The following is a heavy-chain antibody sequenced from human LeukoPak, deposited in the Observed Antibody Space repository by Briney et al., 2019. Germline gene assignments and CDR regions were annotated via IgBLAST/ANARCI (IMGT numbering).Heavy chain of an antibody. CDR1: SDSISSNNNC. CDR3: ARCKDYYVSGSYYKTFDY. Sequence: SQTLSLTRTVSSDSISSNNNCWAWIRQPPGKGLEWIGSTPSVGSTYSNPSLKSRATMSVDTSKNQFSLKLSSVTAADTAVYYCARCKDYYVSGSYYKTFDYWGQGTLVTVSS. D-gene: IGHD3-10*01. CDR2: TPSVGST. V-gene: IGHV4-39*07. J-gene: IGHJ4*02.